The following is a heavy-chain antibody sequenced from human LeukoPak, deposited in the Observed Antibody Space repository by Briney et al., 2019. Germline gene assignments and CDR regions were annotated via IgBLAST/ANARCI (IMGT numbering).Heavy chain of an antibody. Sequence: GGSLRLSCTASGFIFRDSWMGWIRQAPGKGLEWVAIIEKDGSGKNYVDSMKGRFTISRDNAKNSLFLQMDSLKVEDTAIYYCTTDRLYSADHWGQGTLVTVSS. CDR3: TTDRLYSADH. J-gene: IGHJ5*02. V-gene: IGHV3-7*03. D-gene: IGHD2-15*01. CDR2: IEKDGSGK. CDR1: GFIFRDSW.